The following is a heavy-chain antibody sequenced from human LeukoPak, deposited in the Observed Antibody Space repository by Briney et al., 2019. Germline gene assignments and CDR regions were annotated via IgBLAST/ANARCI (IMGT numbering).Heavy chain of an antibody. D-gene: IGHD1-26*01. CDR1: GGSISSYY. V-gene: IGHV4-59*01. J-gene: IGHJ4*02. Sequence: PSETLSLTCTVSGGSISSYYWSWIRQPPGKGLEWIGYIYYSGSTNYNPSFKSRVTISVDTSKNQFSLKLSSVTAADTAVYYCARLNSGSYLNLDYWGQGTLVTVSS. CDR3: ARLNSGSYLNLDY. CDR2: IYYSGST.